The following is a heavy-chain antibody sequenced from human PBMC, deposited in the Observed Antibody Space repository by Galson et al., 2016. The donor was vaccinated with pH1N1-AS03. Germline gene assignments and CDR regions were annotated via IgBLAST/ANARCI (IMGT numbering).Heavy chain of an antibody. Sequence: SLRLSCAASGFTFSNYAMNWVRQAPGKGLEWVSIISGSGDSTKYADSVKGRLTISRDNSKNTLYLQMNSLRAEETAVYYCAKADCSSSSCYRCNDWGKGTLVTVSS. J-gene: IGHJ4*02. D-gene: IGHD2-2*01. CDR1: GFTFSNYA. CDR3: AKADCSSSSCYRCND. CDR2: ISGSGDST. V-gene: IGHV3-23*01.